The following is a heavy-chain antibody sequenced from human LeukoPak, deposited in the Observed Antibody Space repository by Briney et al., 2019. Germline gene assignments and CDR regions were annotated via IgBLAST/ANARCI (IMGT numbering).Heavy chain of an antibody. CDR2: TYTSESTNY. V-gene: IGHV4-4*07. CDR1: GASISSYY. J-gene: IGHJ6*03. CDR3: ARDSTYYYYMDV. D-gene: IGHD2-2*01. Sequence: SETLSLTCTVSGASISSYYWSWIRQPAGKGLEWIGRTYTSESTNYNYNPSLKSRVNMSVDTSKNQFSLKLSSVTAADTAVYYCARDSTYYYYMDVWGKGTTVTVSS.